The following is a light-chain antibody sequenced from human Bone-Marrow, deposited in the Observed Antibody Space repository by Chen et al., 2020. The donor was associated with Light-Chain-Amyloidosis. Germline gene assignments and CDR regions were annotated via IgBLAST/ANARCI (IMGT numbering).Light chain of an antibody. CDR2: EDD. Sequence: NFMLTQPHSVSESPGKTEIISCTRISGSIATNYVQWYQKLPGSSPITVIYEDDQRPSGVPDLFSGSIDRSSNSASLTSSVLKTEDEAYYYCQSYQGSSQGVFGGETKLTVL. CDR3: QSYQGSSQGV. CDR1: SGSIATNY. J-gene: IGLJ3*02. V-gene: IGLV6-57*01.